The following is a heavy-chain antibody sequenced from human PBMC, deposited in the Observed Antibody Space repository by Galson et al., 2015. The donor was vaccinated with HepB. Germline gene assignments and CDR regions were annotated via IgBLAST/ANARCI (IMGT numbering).Heavy chain of an antibody. V-gene: IGHV3-30*18. CDR1: GFTFSSYG. CDR2: ISYDGSNK. CDR3: AKDLGGAAARGLDL. Sequence: SLRLSCAASGFTFSSYGMHWVRQAPGKGLDWVAVISYDGSNKYYADSVKGRFTISRDNSKNTLYLQMNSLRAEDTAVYYCAKDLGGAAARGLDLWGRGALVTVSS. J-gene: IGHJ2*01. D-gene: IGHD6-13*01.